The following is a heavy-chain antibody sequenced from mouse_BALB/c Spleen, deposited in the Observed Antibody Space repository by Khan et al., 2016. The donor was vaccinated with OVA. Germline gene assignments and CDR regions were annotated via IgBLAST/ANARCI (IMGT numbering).Heavy chain of an antibody. J-gene: IGHJ3*01. CDR2: IDPANGYT. Sequence: VQLKQSGAELVKPGASVKLSCTASGFNIKDTYMHWVKQRPEQGLEWIGRIDPANGYTKYDPKFQGKATITADTSSKTAYRQLRNLTSADAAVYYCTRDYWDLFAYWGQGTLVTVSA. D-gene: IGHD4-1*01. CDR3: TRDYWDLFAY. V-gene: IGHV14-3*02. CDR1: GFNIKDTY.